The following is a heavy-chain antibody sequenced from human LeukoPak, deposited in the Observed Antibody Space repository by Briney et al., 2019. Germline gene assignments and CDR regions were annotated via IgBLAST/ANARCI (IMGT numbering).Heavy chain of an antibody. CDR2: INAYSGTT. D-gene: IGHD4-17*01. CDR1: GYTFTNCG. J-gene: IGHJ4*02. Sequence: GASVKVSCEASGYTFTNCGINWVRQAPGQGLEWMGWINAYSGTTHYAQKFQGRVTMTTDTSTTTAYMELRSLKTDDTAVYYCAKDRGYGEHNLDSWGQGTLVTVSS. CDR3: AKDRGYGEHNLDS. V-gene: IGHV1-18*01.